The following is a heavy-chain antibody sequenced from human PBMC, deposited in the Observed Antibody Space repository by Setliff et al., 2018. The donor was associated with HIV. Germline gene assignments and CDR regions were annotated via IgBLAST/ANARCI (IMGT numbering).Heavy chain of an antibody. J-gene: IGHJ5*02. V-gene: IGHV3-23*01. CDR1: GFAFSGHQ. D-gene: IGHD3-3*02. CDR3: ARTIKEHLAVLWFDP. CDR2: IRGSDVST. Sequence: PGGSLRLSCAASGFAFSGHQMSWVRQAPGKGLEWVSGIRGSDVSTYYADSVRGRFTISRDNSKNTLYLQMNSLTAEDTAVYYCARTIKEHLAVLWFDPWGQGTLVTVSS.